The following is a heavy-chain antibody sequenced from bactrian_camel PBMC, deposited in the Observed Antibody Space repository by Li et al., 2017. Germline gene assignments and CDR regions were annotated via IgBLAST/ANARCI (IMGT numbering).Heavy chain of an antibody. V-gene: IGHV3-2*01. J-gene: IGHJ4*01. CDR2: VHTTIGTP. D-gene: IGHD6*01. CDR1: GFTFSNYW. CDR3: AAETWSGSATCLAGSTPNYKY. Sequence: HVQLVESGGGLVQPGGSLRLSCAASGFTFSNYWMYWIRQAPGKGLEWVSSVHTTIGTPFYADSVKGRFTISKDNAKNTLYLQMNSLKPEDTATYYCAAETWSGSATCLAGSTPNYKYWGQGTQVTVS.